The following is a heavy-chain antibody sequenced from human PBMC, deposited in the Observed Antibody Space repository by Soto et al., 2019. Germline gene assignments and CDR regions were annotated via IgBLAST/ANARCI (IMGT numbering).Heavy chain of an antibody. D-gene: IGHD3-16*01. CDR2: INAGNGNT. V-gene: IGHV1-3*05. CDR1: GYTFTSYA. J-gene: IGHJ4*02. CDR3: ARAVGGPTSNIDY. Sequence: QVQLVQSGAEEKKPGASVKVSCKASGYTFTSYAMHWVRQAPGQRLEWMGWINAGNGNTKYSQKFQGRVTITRDTSASTVYMELSSLRSEDTAVYYCARAVGGPTSNIDYWGQGTLVTVSS.